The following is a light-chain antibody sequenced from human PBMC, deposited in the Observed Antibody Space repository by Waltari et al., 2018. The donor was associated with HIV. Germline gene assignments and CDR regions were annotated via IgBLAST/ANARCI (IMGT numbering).Light chain of an antibody. CDR2: NDN. Sequence: QSVLTQPPSASGTPGQRATISCSGTRSNLGTNTVNWYQIIPGTAPQLLIYNDNQRPSGVPDRCAGSGSGTAASLAISGLQSEDESDYYCAAWDDRRDGQGVFGGGTTLTVL. CDR1: RSNLGTNT. J-gene: IGLJ3*02. V-gene: IGLV1-44*01. CDR3: AAWDDRRDGQGV.